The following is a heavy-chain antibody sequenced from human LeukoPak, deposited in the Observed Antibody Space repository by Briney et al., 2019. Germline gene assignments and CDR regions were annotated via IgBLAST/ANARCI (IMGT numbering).Heavy chain of an antibody. CDR1: GGSISSSNW. J-gene: IGHJ4*02. CDR3: ARGGAVAGTRNFDY. CDR2: IYHSGST. V-gene: IGHV4-4*02. Sequence: PSETLSPTCAVSGGSISSSNWWSWVRQPPGKGLEWIGEIYHSGSTNYNPSLKSRVTISVDKSKNQFFLKLSSVTAADTAVYYCARGGAVAGTRNFDYWGQGTLVTVSS. D-gene: IGHD6-19*01.